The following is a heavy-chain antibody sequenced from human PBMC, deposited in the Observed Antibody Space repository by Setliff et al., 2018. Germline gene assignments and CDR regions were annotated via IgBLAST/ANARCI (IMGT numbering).Heavy chain of an antibody. J-gene: IGHJ3*02. CDR3: ARGKTFFGAFIRAFDI. V-gene: IGHV4-59*11. CDR2: IYYSGNT. CDR1: GGSIDSHY. D-gene: IGHD3-3*01. Sequence: KPSETLSLTCSVSGGSIDSHYWSWIRQPPGKGLEWIGSIYYSGNTNYNPSLKSRVTISIDTSKNQFSLKLSSATAADTAVYHCARGKTFFGAFIRAFDIWGQGRMVTVSS.